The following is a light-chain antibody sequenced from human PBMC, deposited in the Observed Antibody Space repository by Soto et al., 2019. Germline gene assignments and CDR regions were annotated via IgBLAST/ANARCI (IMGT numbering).Light chain of an antibody. J-gene: IGKJ5*01. CDR2: AAS. CDR3: QQLNTYPQIT. Sequence: DIQMTQSPSSLSASVGDRVTITCRASQSIVTYLNWYLQKPGKAPKLLIYAASNLQSGVPSRFSGSGSGTDFTLTISSLQPEDFATYYCQQLNTYPQITFGQGTRLEIK. CDR1: QSIVTY. V-gene: IGKV1-39*01.